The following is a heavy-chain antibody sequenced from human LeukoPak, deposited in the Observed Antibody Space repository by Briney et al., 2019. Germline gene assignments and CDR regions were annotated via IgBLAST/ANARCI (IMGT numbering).Heavy chain of an antibody. CDR1: GFTFSSYA. Sequence: GGSLRLSCEASGFTFSSYAMSWVRQAPGKGLAWVSVISSSADSTYYADPVKGRFTISRDNSKNTLYLQMNNLRAEGTAVYYCAKPLEKYTYGGNFDYWGQGILVTVSS. V-gene: IGHV3-23*01. CDR3: AKPLEKYTYGGNFDY. J-gene: IGHJ4*02. D-gene: IGHD4-23*01. CDR2: ISSSADST.